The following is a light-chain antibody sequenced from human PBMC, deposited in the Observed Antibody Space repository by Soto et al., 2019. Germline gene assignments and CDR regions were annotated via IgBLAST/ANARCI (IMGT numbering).Light chain of an antibody. J-gene: IGLJ7*01. Sequence: HPVLTQSPSASASLGASVKLTCTLSSGHSSYAIAWHQQQPEKGPRYLMKLVSDGSHTKGDGIPDRFSGSSSGAERYLTISSLKSEDEADYYCQTWGTGIQVFGGGTQLTVL. CDR1: SGHSSYA. V-gene: IGLV4-69*01. CDR3: QTWGTGIQV. CDR2: LVSDGSH.